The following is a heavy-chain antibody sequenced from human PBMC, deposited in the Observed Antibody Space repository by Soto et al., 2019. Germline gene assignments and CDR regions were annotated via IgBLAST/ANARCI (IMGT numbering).Heavy chain of an antibody. CDR3: ARGGLPYHYYGMDG. J-gene: IGHJ6*02. Sequence: ASVKGSCTASGYSFTNHYVHWVRQAPGQGLEWVGIINPSGGSASYAQNLQGRVTMTMDTSTSTAYIELSSLRSDDTAVYYCARGGLPYHYYGMDGWGQGTTVTVYS. CDR2: INPSGGSA. CDR1: GYSFTNHY. V-gene: IGHV1-46*04.